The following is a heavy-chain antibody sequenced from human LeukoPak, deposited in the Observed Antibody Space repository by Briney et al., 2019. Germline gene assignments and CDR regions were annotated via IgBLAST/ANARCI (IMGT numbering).Heavy chain of an antibody. CDR1: GFTFDDYA. CDR2: ISWNSGSI. J-gene: IGHJ4*02. Sequence: PGRSLRLSCAASGFTFDDYAMHWVRQAPGKGLEWVSGISWNSGSIGYADSMKGRFTISRDNAKNSLYLQMNSLRAEDTALYYCAKDVYSSGWFDYWGQGTLVTVSS. D-gene: IGHD6-19*01. CDR3: AKDVYSSGWFDY. V-gene: IGHV3-9*01.